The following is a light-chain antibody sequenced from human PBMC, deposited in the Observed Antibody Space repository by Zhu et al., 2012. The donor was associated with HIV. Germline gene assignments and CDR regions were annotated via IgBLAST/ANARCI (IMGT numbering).Light chain of an antibody. CDR2: GTS. CDR1: QTAGQY. J-gene: IGKJ2*01. V-gene: IGKV1-39*01. Sequence: DIQMTQSPSSLSVSVGDRVTITCRASQTAGQYLHWYQQKSGKAPKLLIYGTSNLQSGVPSRFSASGFGTDFTLTISSLQPEDFAVYYCLQSYSTPYTFGQGTNL. CDR3: LQSYSTPYT.